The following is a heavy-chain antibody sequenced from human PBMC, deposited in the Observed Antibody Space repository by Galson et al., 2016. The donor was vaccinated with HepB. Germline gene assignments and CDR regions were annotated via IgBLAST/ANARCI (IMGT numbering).Heavy chain of an antibody. Sequence: SETLSLTCAVSGDSISTSYWWTWVRQSPRKGLEWIGEVHHSGSSHYNPSLKSRVTISVDKSKNQFSLMLTSVTDADTAVYFCARDSREVGAYWDDVFDMWGQGTMVTVSS. V-gene: IGHV4-4*02. D-gene: IGHD4-17*01. CDR1: GDSISTSYW. J-gene: IGHJ3*02. CDR2: VHHSGSS. CDR3: ARDSREVGAYWDDVFDM.